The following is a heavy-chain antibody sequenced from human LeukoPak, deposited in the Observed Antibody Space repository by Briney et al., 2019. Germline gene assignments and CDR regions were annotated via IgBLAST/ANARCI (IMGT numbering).Heavy chain of an antibody. V-gene: IGHV3-33*01. CDR2: IWYDGSNI. D-gene: IGHD1-26*01. CDR1: GFTFSSYG. Sequence: GGSLRLSCAVSGFTFSSYGMHWVRQAPGKGLEWVAVIWYDGSNIHYADSVKGRFTISRDNSKNTLYLQMNSLRAENTAVYYCARVIIVGATGIWGQGTMVTVSS. J-gene: IGHJ3*02. CDR3: ARVIIVGATGI.